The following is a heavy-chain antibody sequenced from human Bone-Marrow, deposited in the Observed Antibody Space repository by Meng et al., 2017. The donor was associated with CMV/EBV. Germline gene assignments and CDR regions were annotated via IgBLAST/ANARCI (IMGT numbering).Heavy chain of an antibody. CDR3: ARDLSGVGYADY. J-gene: IGHJ4*02. Sequence: VSGGSVSSGSYYWSWIRQPPGKGLEWIGYINYSGRTDYNPSLKSRVTISVDTSKNQFSLNLNSVTAADTAVYYCARDLSGVGYADYWGQGTLVTVSS. D-gene: IGHD5-12*01. V-gene: IGHV4-61*01. CDR2: INYSGRT. CDR1: GGSVSSGSYY.